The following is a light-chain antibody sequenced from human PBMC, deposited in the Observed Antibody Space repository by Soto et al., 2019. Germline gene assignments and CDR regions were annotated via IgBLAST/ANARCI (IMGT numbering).Light chain of an antibody. CDR1: QSVRSN. Sequence: EKVMTQSPATLSVSPGERATLSCRASQSVRSNLAWYQQKPGQPPRLLIYDTSSRVTGIPDRFSGSGSETDFNFTISSLEPEDFAVYYCQQRSNWPTFGQGTKVDI. CDR2: DTS. J-gene: IGKJ1*01. CDR3: QQRSNWPT. V-gene: IGKV3-11*01.